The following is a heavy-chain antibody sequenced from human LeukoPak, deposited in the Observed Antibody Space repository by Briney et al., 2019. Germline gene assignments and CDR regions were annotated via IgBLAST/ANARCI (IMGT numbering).Heavy chain of an antibody. J-gene: IGHJ4*02. V-gene: IGHV3-23*01. CDR1: GFTFSSYG. CDR2: ISGSGGST. D-gene: IGHD3-9*01. CDR3: AKGRSDILTLYYFDY. Sequence: PGGYLRLSCAASGFTFSSYGMSWVRQAPGKGLEWVSAISGSGGSTYYADSVKGRFTISRDNSKNTLYLQMNSLRAEDTAVYYCAKGRSDILTLYYFDYWGQGTLVTVSS.